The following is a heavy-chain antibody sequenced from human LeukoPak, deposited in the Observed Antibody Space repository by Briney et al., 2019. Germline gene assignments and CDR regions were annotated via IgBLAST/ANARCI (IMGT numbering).Heavy chain of an antibody. D-gene: IGHD3-9*01. Sequence: SETLSLTCTVSGGSISSYYWSWIQQPPGKGLEWIGYIYYSGSTNYNPSLKSRVTISVDTSKNQFSLKLSSVTAADTAVYYRAALDTYYDILTGPLYWGQGTLVTVSS. CDR1: GGSISSYY. CDR3: AALDTYYDILTGPLY. V-gene: IGHV4-59*01. CDR2: IYYSGST. J-gene: IGHJ4*02.